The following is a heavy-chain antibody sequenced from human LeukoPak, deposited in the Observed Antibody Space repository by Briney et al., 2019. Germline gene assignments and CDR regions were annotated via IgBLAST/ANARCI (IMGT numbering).Heavy chain of an antibody. CDR1: GFSFNSYW. CDR2: IYPAGTDT. D-gene: IGHD6-19*01. J-gene: IGHJ4*02. Sequence: PGGSLRLSCAASGFSFNSYWMTWVRQPPGRGLEWVANIYPAGTDTYYVDPVKGRFTISRDNAKNLVYLQMNTLRAEDTAVYSCGRFGYVAGIDLWGQGTLVTVSS. CDR3: GRFGYVAGIDL. V-gene: IGHV3-7*01.